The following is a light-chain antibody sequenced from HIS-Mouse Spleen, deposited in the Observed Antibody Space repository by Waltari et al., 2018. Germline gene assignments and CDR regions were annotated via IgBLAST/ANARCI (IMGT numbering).Light chain of an antibody. CDR1: SSDVGGYNY. V-gene: IGLV2-11*01. Sequence: QSALTQPRSVSGSPGQSVTISCTGTSSDVGGYNYVSWYQQHPGKAPKLMIYEVSKRPSGVPDRFSGSKSGNTASLTISGLQAEDEADYYCCSYAGSYTLVFGGGTKLTVL. CDR3: CSYAGSYTLV. CDR2: EVS. J-gene: IGLJ2*01.